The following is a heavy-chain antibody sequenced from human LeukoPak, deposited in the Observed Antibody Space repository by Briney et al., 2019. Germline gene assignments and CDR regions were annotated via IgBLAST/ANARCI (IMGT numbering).Heavy chain of an antibody. CDR3: ARGNSGSGSYYNHYFDY. V-gene: IGHV3-33*01. J-gene: IGHJ4*02. CDR1: GVTFSSYG. D-gene: IGHD3-10*01. CDR2: IFYDGINN. Sequence: PGGSLRLSCAASGVTFSSYGMHWVRRAPGKGLEWGAVIFYDGINNVYATSVKGRFTVSRDNSKNTLYLQMNSLRAEDTAVYYCARGNSGSGSYYNHYFDYLGQETLVTVSS.